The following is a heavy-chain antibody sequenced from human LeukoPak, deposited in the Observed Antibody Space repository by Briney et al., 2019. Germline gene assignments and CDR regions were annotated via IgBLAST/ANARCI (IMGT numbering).Heavy chain of an antibody. Sequence: ASVKVSCKTSGYTFTNYDINWVRQATGQGLEWMGWINPKSGRTGYAQKFQGRVTSTRNTSISTAYMELNNLRSDDTAVYYCARETSSRFFDYWGQGTLPTVSS. CDR2: INPKSGRT. CDR1: GYTFTNYD. CDR3: ARETSSRFFDY. V-gene: IGHV1-8*03. J-gene: IGHJ4*02.